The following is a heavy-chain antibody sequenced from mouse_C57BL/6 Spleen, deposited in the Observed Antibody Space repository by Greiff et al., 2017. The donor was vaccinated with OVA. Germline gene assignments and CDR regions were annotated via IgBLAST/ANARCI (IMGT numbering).Heavy chain of an antibody. J-gene: IGHJ3*01. D-gene: IGHD2-4*01. CDR3: ARDGYDYDGAWFAY. Sequence: VQLQESGPELVKPGASVKISCKASGYSFTSYYIHWVKQRPGQGLEWIGWIYPGSGNTKYNEKFKGKATLTADTSSSTAYMQLSSLTSEDSAVYYCARDGYDYDGAWFAYWGQGTLVTVSA. CDR1: GYSFTSYY. V-gene: IGHV1-66*01. CDR2: IYPGSGNT.